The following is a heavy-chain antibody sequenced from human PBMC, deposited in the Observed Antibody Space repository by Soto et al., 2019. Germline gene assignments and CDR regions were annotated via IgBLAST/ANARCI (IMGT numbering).Heavy chain of an antibody. D-gene: IGHD3-22*01. V-gene: IGHV5-10-1*01. CDR2: IDPSDSQT. CDR1: GYSFAGYW. Sequence: GESLKISCKGSGYSFAGYWITWVRQKPGKGLEWMGRIDPSDSQTYYSPSFRGHVTISATKSITTVFLQWSSLRATDTAMYYCARQIYDSDTGPNFQYYFDSWGQGTPVTVSS. J-gene: IGHJ4*02. CDR3: ARQIYDSDTGPNFQYYFDS.